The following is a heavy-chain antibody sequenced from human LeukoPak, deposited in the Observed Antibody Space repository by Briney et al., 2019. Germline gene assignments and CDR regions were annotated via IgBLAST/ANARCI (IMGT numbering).Heavy chain of an antibody. CDR2: ISGSGGST. D-gene: IGHD3-22*01. Sequence: GGSLRLSCAASGFTFSSYAMSWVRQAPGKGLEWVSAISGSGGSTYYADSVKGRFTISRDNSKNTLYLQMNSLRAEDTAVYYCAKVGYYYDSSGCYLWGQGTLVTVSS. J-gene: IGHJ5*02. CDR1: GFTFSSYA. V-gene: IGHV3-23*01. CDR3: AKVGYYYDSSGCYL.